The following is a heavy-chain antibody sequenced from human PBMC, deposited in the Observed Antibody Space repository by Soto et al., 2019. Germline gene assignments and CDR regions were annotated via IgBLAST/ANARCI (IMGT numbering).Heavy chain of an antibody. Sequence: PSETLSLTCEVYGGSFSGYYWSWIRQPPGKGLEWIGEINHSGSTNYNPSLKSRVGISADTSKNQFSLKLSSVTAADTAVYYCAREKTYYDILTGYYWFDPWGQGTLVTVSS. V-gene: IGHV4-34*01. D-gene: IGHD3-9*01. CDR3: AREKTYYDILTGYYWFDP. J-gene: IGHJ5*02. CDR1: GGSFSGYY. CDR2: INHSGST.